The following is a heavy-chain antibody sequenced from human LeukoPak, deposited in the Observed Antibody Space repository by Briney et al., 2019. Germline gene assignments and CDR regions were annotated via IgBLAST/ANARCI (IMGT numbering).Heavy chain of an antibody. Sequence: SQTLSLTCTVSGGSISSGDYYWSWIRQPPGKGLEWIVYIYYSGSTYYNPSLKSRVTISVDTSKNQFSLKLSSVTAADTAVYYCARDVVLFGELFPFDYWGQGTLVTVSS. CDR1: GGSISSGDYY. D-gene: IGHD3-10*01. V-gene: IGHV4-30-4*01. J-gene: IGHJ4*02. CDR3: ARDVVLFGELFPFDY. CDR2: IYYSGST.